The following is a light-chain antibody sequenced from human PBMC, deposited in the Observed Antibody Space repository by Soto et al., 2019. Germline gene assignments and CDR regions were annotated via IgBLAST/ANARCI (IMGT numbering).Light chain of an antibody. J-gene: IGKJ3*01. Sequence: ITQSPSPLSAPFGNTVTIDCRTSQGINIYLNWYRQKPGRAPELLIYAASNLHTGVPSRFSGVGSGTEFTLTIDNVQPEDFATYYCQQTYTNFFAFGPGT. CDR3: QQTYTNFFA. CDR2: AAS. CDR1: QGINIY. V-gene: IGKV1-39*01.